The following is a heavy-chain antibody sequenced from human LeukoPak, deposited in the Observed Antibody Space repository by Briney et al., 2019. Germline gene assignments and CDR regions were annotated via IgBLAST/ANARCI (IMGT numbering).Heavy chain of an antibody. CDR2: ISGSGGST. V-gene: IGHV3-23*01. CDR3: AKGRRDCTNGVCSIGYCFDY. Sequence: PGGSLRLSCAASGFTFSSYAMSWVRQAPGKGLEWVSAISGSGGSTYYADSVKGRFTISRDNSKNTLYLQMNSLRAEDTAVYYCAKGRRDCTNGVCSIGYCFDYWGQGTLVTVSS. CDR1: GFTFSSYA. D-gene: IGHD2-8*01. J-gene: IGHJ4*02.